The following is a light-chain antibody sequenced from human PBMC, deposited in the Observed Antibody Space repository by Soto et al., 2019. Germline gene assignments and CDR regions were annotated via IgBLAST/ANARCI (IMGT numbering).Light chain of an antibody. CDR1: QGINNH. V-gene: IGKV1-27*01. CDR3: QNYNSAPPAGT. CDR2: AAS. Sequence: DFHMTQSPSSLSASVGDRVTITCRASQGINNHLVWFQQKPGKVPKVLIYAASTLQSGVPSRFSGSGSGTDFTLTISSLQPEDVATYYCQNYNSAPPAGTFGGGTKVEIK. J-gene: IGKJ4*01.